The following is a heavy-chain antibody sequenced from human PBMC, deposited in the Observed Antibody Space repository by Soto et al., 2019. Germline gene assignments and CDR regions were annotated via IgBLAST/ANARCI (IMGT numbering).Heavy chain of an antibody. CDR3: ARGDSPYVWFNEF. CDR2: IIPVFDTP. Sequence: QAQLVQSGAEVKKPGSSVKVSCKDSGGLFSSYAISWVRKAPGQGLEWMGGIIPVFDTPYYAQKFQGRVTITADESTNTAYLELSSLRSDDTAMYYCARGDSPYVWFNEFWGQGARVTVSS. V-gene: IGHV1-69*01. CDR1: GGLFSSYA. D-gene: IGHD3-16*01. J-gene: IGHJ4*02.